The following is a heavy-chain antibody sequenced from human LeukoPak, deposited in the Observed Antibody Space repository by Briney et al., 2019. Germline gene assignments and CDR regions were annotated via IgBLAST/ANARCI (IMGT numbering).Heavy chain of an antibody. J-gene: IGHJ4*02. D-gene: IGHD6-19*01. CDR1: GGSFSGYY. V-gene: IGHV4-34*01. CDR3: ARQRSGWISY. CDR2: INHSGST. Sequence: SETLSLTCAVYGGSFSGYYWSWIRQPPGKGLEWIGEINHSGSTNYNPSLKSRVTISVDTSKNQFSLKLGSVTAADTAVYYCARQRSGWISYWGQGTLVTVSS.